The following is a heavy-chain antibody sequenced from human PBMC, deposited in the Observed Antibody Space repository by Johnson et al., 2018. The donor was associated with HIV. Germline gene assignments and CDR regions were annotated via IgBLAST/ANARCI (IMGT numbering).Heavy chain of an antibody. CDR1: GFSFSSYG. CDR2: TQYDGSNK. J-gene: IGHJ3*02. D-gene: IGHD3-9*01. V-gene: IGHV3-30*02. CDR3: ATRKDILTGYDAFDI. Sequence: QVQLVESGGGVVQPGGSLTLSCAASGFSFSSYGIHWVRQAPGKGLEWVAFTQYDGSNKYSADSVKGRFTISRDNSKNTLYLQMNSLRPEDTALYYCATRKDILTGYDAFDIWGQGTMVTVSS.